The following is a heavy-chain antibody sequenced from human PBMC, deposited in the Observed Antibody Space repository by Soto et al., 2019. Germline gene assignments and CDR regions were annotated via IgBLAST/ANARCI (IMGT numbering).Heavy chain of an antibody. J-gene: IGHJ4*02. D-gene: IGHD5-18*01. CDR1: GGTFSSYA. CDR3: ARGSVQLWPQYYFDY. V-gene: IGHV1-69*01. CDR2: IIPIFGTA. Sequence: QVQLVQSGAEVKKPGSSVKVSCKASGGTFSSYAISWVRQAPGQGLEWMGGIIPIFGTANYAQKVQGRVTITADETTSTYYKELSSLRSEETAVYYGARGSVQLWPQYYFDYWGQGTLVTVSS.